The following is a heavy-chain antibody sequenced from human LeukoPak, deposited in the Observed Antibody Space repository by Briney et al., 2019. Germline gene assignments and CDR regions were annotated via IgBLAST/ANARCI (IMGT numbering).Heavy chain of an antibody. CDR1: GFSFSTVS. J-gene: IGHJ5*02. CDR3: AKEPGP. Sequence: GGSLRLSCEASGFSFSTVSMSWVRQVPGKGLEWVSGLSGSGGSTYYGDSVKGRITISRDISKNTLYLQMNSLRAEDTAVYYCAKEPGPWGQGTLVTVSS. D-gene: IGHD1-14*01. CDR2: LSGSGGST. V-gene: IGHV3-23*01.